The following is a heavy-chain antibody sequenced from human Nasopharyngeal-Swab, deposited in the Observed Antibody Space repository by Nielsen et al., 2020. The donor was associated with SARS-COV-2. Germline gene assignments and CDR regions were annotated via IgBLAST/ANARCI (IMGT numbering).Heavy chain of an antibody. Sequence: ASVKVSCKASGYTFTGYYIHWVRQAPGQGLEWMGWINPNSGVTNYAQKFQGRVTMTRDTSISTAYMELSRLKSDDTAVYYCARDKITIFGAVSGSDYHFYYAMDVWGQGTTVTVSS. J-gene: IGHJ6*02. CDR1: GYTFTGYY. V-gene: IGHV1-2*02. D-gene: IGHD3-3*01. CDR3: ARDKITIFGAVSGSDYHFYYAMDV. CDR2: INPNSGVT.